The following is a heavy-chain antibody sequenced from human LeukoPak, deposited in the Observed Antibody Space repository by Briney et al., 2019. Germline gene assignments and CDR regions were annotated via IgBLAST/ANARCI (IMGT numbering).Heavy chain of an antibody. J-gene: IGHJ3*02. Sequence: ASVKVSCKASGYTVTSYGISWVRQAPGQGREWMGWISAYNGNTNYAQKLQGRVTMTTDTSTSPAYMELRSLRSDDTAVYYCARVLVDTAMVFAFDIWGQGTMVTVSS. D-gene: IGHD5-18*01. V-gene: IGHV1-18*01. CDR1: GYTVTSYG. CDR3: ARVLVDTAMVFAFDI. CDR2: ISAYNGNT.